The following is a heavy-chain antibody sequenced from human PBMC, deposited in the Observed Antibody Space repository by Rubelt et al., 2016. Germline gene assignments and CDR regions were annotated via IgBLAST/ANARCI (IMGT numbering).Heavy chain of an antibody. CDR3: ARGGRYYGSGSHQRHNWFDP. Sequence: QVQLQQWGAGLLKPSETLSLTCAVYGGSFSGYYWSWIRQPPGKGLEWIGEINHSGSTNYNPSLKSRVTTSVDTSKNQSTLKLSSASAADAAVYYCARGGRYYGSGSHQRHNWFDPWGQGTLVTVSS. D-gene: IGHD3-10*01. J-gene: IGHJ5*02. CDR2: INHSGST. CDR1: GGSFSGYY. V-gene: IGHV4-34*01.